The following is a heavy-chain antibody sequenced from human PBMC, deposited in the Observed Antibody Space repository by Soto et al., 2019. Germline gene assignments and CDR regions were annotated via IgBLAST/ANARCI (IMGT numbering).Heavy chain of an antibody. CDR2: ISGSGGST. J-gene: IGHJ5*02. CDR1: GFTFSSYA. D-gene: IGHD3-3*01. Sequence: EVQLLESGGGLVQPGGSLRLSCAASGFTFSSYAMSWVRQAPGKGLEWVSAISGSGGSTYYADSVKGRFTIPRDNSKNTLYLQMNSLRAEDTAVYYCAKDQRFLEWLDNWFDPWGQGTLVTVSS. CDR3: AKDQRFLEWLDNWFDP. V-gene: IGHV3-23*01.